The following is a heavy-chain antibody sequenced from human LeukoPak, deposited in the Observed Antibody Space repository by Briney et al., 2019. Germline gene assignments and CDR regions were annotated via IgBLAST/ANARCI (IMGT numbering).Heavy chain of an antibody. CDR2: ISAYNCKT. CDR3: ARENRYCSGGSCSYYFDY. CDR1: GYTFTSYG. V-gene: IGHV1-18*01. J-gene: IGHJ4*02. D-gene: IGHD2-15*01. Sequence: ASVKVSCKASGYTFTSYGISWVRQAPGQGLEWMGWISAYNCKTNYAQKLQGRVTMTTDKSTSTAYVELRSLRSDDTAVYYSARENRYCSGGSCSYYFDYWGQGTLVTVSS.